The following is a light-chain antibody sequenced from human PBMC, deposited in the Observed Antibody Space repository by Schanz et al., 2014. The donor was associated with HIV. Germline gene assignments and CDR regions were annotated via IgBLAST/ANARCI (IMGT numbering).Light chain of an antibody. CDR2: EVS. V-gene: IGLV2-14*02. CDR1: STDVGSYDL. J-gene: IGLJ3*02. CDR3: TSYTSSTWV. Sequence: QSALTQPASVSGSPGQSITISCTGTSTDVGSYDLVSWYQQHPGKAPKLIIYEVSKRPSGISDRFSGSKSGNTASLTISGLQSDDEADYFCTSYTSSTWVFGGGTKLTVL.